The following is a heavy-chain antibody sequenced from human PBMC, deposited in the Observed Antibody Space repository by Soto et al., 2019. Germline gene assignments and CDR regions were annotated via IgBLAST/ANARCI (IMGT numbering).Heavy chain of an antibody. J-gene: IGHJ6*03. CDR1: GFTFSSYS. CDR3: ARDHPFARVTMVRPSDRYYMDV. D-gene: IGHD3-10*01. CDR2: ISSSSSTI. Sequence: GGSLRLSCAASGFTFSSYSMNWVRQAPGKGLEWVSYISSSSSTIYYADSVKGRFTISRDNAKNSLYLQMNSLRAEDTAVYYCARDHPFARVTMVRPSDRYYMDVWGKGTTVTVSS. V-gene: IGHV3-48*01.